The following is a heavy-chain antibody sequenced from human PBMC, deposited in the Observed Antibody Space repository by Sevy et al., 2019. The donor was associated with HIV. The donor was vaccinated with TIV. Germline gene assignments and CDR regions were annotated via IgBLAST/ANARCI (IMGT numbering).Heavy chain of an antibody. J-gene: IGHJ4*02. CDR3: KREVPTGDSTNWFKNFDS. CDR2: IGVGGDT. D-gene: IGHD2-2*01. V-gene: IGHV3-13*01. CDR1: GFTFTGDD. Sequence: GGSLRLSCAASGFTFTGDDMHWVRQPTGKGLEWVSGIGVGGDTYYAASVKGRFTISRENAESSLYLQMDSLRPGDTAVYYCKREVPTGDSTNWFKNFDSWGQGTLVTVSS.